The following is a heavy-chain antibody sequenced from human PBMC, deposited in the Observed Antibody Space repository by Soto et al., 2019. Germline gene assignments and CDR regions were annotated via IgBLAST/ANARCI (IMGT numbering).Heavy chain of an antibody. CDR2: FDPEDGET. CDR3: ATENLADSSAAFDS. J-gene: IGHJ4*02. CDR1: GYSLTESS. Sequence: QVQVVQSGAEVKKPGASVKVSCKVSGYSLTESSMHWVRQAPGKGLKWMGAFDPEDGETVYAQKFQGRVTMTEDTSTDTAYMEVTSLRSEDTAVYYCATENLADSSAAFDSGGQATMVTVSS. D-gene: IGHD6-6*01. V-gene: IGHV1-24*01.